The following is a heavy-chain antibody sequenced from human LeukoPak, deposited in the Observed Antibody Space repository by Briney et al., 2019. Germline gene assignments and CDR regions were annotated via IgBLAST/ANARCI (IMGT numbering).Heavy chain of an antibody. CDR2: IYYSGST. D-gene: IGHD3-22*01. V-gene: IGHV4-59*01. J-gene: IGHJ3*02. CDR3: ARAGYYDSLGIDI. Sequence: SETLSLTCTVSGGSISSYYWNWIRQPPGKGLEWVGYIYYSGSTNYNPSLKSRVTISVDTSKNQFSLKLSSVTAADTAVYYCARAGYYDSLGIDIWGQGTMVTVSS. CDR1: GGSISSYY.